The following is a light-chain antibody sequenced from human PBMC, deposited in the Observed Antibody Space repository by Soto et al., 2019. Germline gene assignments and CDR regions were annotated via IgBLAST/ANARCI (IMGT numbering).Light chain of an antibody. V-gene: IGLV6-57*04. Sequence: FMLTQPHSVSESPGKTVTISCTRSSGSIANNYVQWYQQRPGSAPTTVIYEDNQRPFGVPDRFSGSIDSSSNSASLTISGLKTEDEADYYCQSYDSNNPVVFGGGTKLTVL. J-gene: IGLJ2*01. CDR1: SGSIANNY. CDR2: EDN. CDR3: QSYDSNNPVV.